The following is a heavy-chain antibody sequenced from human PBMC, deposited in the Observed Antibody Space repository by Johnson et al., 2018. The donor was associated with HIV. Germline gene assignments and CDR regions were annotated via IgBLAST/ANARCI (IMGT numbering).Heavy chain of an antibody. CDR2: IYSGGST. J-gene: IGHJ3*02. D-gene: IGHD1-26*01. Sequence: VQLVESGGGLVQPGGSLRLSCAAYGFTLSSNSMNWVRQAPGKGLEWVSLIYSGGSTYYADSVKGRFTISRDNSKNTLCLQMNSLRAEDTAVYYCARGVVGVLSNAFDIWGQGTMVIVSS. V-gene: IGHV3-66*01. CDR3: ARGVVGVLSNAFDI. CDR1: GFTLSSNS.